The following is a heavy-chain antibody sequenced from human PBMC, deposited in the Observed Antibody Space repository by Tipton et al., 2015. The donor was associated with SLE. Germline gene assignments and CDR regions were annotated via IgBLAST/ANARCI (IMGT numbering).Heavy chain of an antibody. CDR2: IYTSGST. V-gene: IGHV4-4*07. J-gene: IGHJ6*03. CDR3: ARVEGGIPFYYYYYMDV. D-gene: IGHD3-16*01. Sequence: GSLRLSCTVSGGSISNYYWSWIRQPAGKGLEWIGRIYTSGSTTYNPSLKSRVTMSVDTSKNQFSLKLSSVTAADTAVYYCARVEGGIPFYYYYYMDVWGKGTTVTVSS. CDR1: GGSISNYY.